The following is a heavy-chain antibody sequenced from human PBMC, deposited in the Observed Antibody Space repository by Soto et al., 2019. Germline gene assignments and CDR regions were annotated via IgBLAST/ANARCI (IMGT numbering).Heavy chain of an antibody. Sequence: GGSLRLSCAASGFTFSSYAMSWVRQAPGKGLEWVSAISGSGGITYYADSVKGRFTISRDNSKNTLYLQMNSLRAEDTAVYYCAKGRYSYGYITYYYNGMDVWGQGTTVTVSS. CDR1: GFTFSSYA. V-gene: IGHV3-23*01. CDR3: AKGRYSYGYITYYYNGMDV. J-gene: IGHJ6*02. D-gene: IGHD5-18*01. CDR2: ISGSGGIT.